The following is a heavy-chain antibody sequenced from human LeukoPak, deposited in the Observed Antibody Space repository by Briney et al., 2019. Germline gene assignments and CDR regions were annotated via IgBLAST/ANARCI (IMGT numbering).Heavy chain of an antibody. J-gene: IGHJ4*02. CDR1: GFTFSNVW. V-gene: IGHV3-15*01. Sequence: GGSLRLSCAASGFTFSNVWMSWVRQAPGKGLEWVARIYSKTDGGTTDYTAPVKGRFTISRDDSKNTLYLQMNSLKTEDTALCYCTTERDYYFHYWGQGSLVTVSS. CDR3: TTERDYYFHY. CDR2: IYSKTDGGTT. D-gene: IGHD5-24*01.